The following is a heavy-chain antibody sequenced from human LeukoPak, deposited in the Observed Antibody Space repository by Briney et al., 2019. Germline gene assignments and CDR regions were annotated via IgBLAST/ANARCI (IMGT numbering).Heavy chain of an antibody. J-gene: IGHJ4*02. CDR1: GNTFTTYD. D-gene: IGHD3-22*01. CDR2: LKPNSGKT. CDR3: ARSPNYYDRSGFSRPFDH. Sequence: EASVKVSCKASGNTFTTYDINWVRQAPGQGLEWMGWLKPNSGKTGYAQKFQGRVTMTRDTSKDTVYMELNSLRSEDTAVYYCARSPNYYDRSGFSRPFDHWGQGTLVTVSS. V-gene: IGHV1-8*01.